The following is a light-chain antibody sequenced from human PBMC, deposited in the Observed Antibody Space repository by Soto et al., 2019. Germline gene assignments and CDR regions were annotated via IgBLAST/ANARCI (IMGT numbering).Light chain of an antibody. CDR2: GVS. CDR3: QQYNNWPWT. J-gene: IGKJ1*01. Sequence: EMFMTQSPATRSVSPGESATLSFSASHRVSSYLAWYQQKPGQAPRLLIYGVSTRANGVPARFSGSGSGTDFTLTISSLQSQDFAVYYCQQYNNWPWTFGQGTKV. V-gene: IGKV3-15*01. CDR1: HRVSSY.